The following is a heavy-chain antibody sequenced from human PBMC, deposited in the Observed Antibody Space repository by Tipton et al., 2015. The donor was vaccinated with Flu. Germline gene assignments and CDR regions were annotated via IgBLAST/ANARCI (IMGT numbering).Heavy chain of an antibody. Sequence: QLVQSGAEVKKPGASVKVSCKASGYTFTGYYMHWVRQAPGQGLEWMGRINPNSGGTNYAQKFQGRVTMTRDTSISTAYMELSRLRSDDTAVYYCARVGASYYYDSSGYYYFDYWGQGTLVTVSS. CDR2: INPNSGGT. J-gene: IGHJ4*02. D-gene: IGHD3-22*01. V-gene: IGHV1-2*06. CDR3: ARVGASYYYDSSGYYYFDY. CDR1: GYTFTGYY.